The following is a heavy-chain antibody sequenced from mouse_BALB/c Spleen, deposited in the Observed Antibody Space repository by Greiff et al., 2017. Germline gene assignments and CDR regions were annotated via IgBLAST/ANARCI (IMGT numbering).Heavy chain of an antibody. D-gene: IGHD1-1*01. J-gene: IGHJ2*01. CDR1: GFTFSDYY. V-gene: IGHV5-4*02. CDR2: ISDGGSYT. Sequence: EVKLMESGGGLVKPGGSLKLSCAASGFTFSDYYMYWVRQTPEKRLEWVATISDGGSYTYYPDSVKGRFTISRDNAKNNLYLQMSSLKSEDTAMYYCARGNYGSSFDYGGQGTTLTVSS. CDR3: ARGNYGSSFDY.